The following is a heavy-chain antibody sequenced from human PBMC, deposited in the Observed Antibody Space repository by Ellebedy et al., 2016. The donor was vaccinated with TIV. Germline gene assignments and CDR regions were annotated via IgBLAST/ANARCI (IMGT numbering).Heavy chain of an antibody. D-gene: IGHD3-22*01. J-gene: IGHJ4*02. CDR3: RKSAGESSGYYFGY. V-gene: IGHV3-23*01. CDR1: GFTFGNYA. Sequence: GESLKISCAASGFTFGNYAMDWVRQAPGKGLEWVATIRGTGDNTYYADSVRGRFTISRDNSKNTLYLQMNSLRAEDTAEYYCRKSAGESSGYYFGYWGQGTLVTVSS. CDR2: IRGTGDNT.